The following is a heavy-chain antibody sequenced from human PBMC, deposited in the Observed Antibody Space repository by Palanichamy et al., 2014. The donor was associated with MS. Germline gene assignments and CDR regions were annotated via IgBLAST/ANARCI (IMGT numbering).Heavy chain of an antibody. CDR3: AKCPGFSVAAATLRYFDL. V-gene: IGHV3-23*01. CDR1: GFTFSSDA. CDR2: ISSSGGST. Sequence: EVQLLESGGGLVQPGGSLRFSCAASGFTFSSDAMSWVRQAPGKGLEWVSAISSSGGSTYYADSVKGRFTISRDNSKNTLYLQMNSLRAEDTAVYYCAKCPGFSVAAATLRYFDLWGRGTLVTVSS. D-gene: IGHD2-2*01. J-gene: IGHJ2*01.